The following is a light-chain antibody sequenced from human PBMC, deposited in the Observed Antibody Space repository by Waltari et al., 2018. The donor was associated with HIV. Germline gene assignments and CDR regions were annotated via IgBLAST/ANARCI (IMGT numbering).Light chain of an antibody. Sequence: QSALTQPRSVSGSPGQSVTISCTGTSRDVGGYNYVSWYQQHPGKAPKLMIYYVSKRPSGVPARFSASKSGNTASLTISGLQAEDEADYYCCSYGGSYTWVFGGGTKLTVL. CDR1: SRDVGGYNY. CDR2: YVS. J-gene: IGLJ3*02. CDR3: CSYGGSYTWV. V-gene: IGLV2-11*01.